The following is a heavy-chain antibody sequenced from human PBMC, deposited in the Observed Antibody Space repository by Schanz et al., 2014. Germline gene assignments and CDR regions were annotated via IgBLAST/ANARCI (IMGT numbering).Heavy chain of an antibody. CDR2: IYSGGST. D-gene: IGHD5-12*01. V-gene: IGHV3-66*01. Sequence: EVQLVESGGGLVQPGRSLRLSCAASGFTVSSNYMSLVRQAPGKGLEWVSVIYSGGSTYYADSVKGRFTISRDNSKNTLYLEMTSLRVEDTAVYYCARWRVGGLNILADDYDIWGQGTEVIVSS. CDR1: GFTVSSNY. J-gene: IGHJ3*02. CDR3: ARWRVGGLNILADDYDI.